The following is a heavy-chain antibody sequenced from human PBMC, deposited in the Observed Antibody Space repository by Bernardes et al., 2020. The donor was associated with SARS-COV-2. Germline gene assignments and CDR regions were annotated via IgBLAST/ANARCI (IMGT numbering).Heavy chain of an antibody. CDR2: INPNSGGT. CDR3: ARPGAVGGSYPLLTGHLAEDGAFDI. J-gene: IGHJ3*02. V-gene: IGHV1-2*02. CDR1: GYTFTHYY. Sequence: ASVKVSCQASGYTFTHYYIDWVRQAPGQGLEWVGWINPNSGGTNYAQNFQGRVTMTRDTSISTAFMEVTSLNSDDTAVYYCARPGAVGGSYPLLTGHLAEDGAFDIWGQGTVVTVSS. D-gene: IGHD3-9*01.